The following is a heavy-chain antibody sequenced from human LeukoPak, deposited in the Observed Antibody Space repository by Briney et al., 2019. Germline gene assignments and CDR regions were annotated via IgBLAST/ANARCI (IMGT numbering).Heavy chain of an antibody. V-gene: IGHV3-23*01. Sequence: GGSLRLSCAASGFTFNDYYMSWISQAPGKGLEWVSSMSGSGDNTYNAASVKGRFTISRDNSKNTLYLQMNSLRAEDTAVYYCAKARSCTNDICDGVFDYWGQRTLVTVSS. D-gene: IGHD2-8*01. CDR2: MSGSGDNT. CDR1: GFTFNDYY. CDR3: AKARSCTNDICDGVFDY. J-gene: IGHJ4*02.